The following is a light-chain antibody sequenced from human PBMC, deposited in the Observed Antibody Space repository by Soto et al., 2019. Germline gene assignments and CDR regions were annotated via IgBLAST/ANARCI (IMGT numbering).Light chain of an antibody. Sequence: DIKMTQSPSSLSASVGDRVTITCRASQRISSYLNWYQQKPGKAPNLLIYAASTLQSGVPSRFSGSGSGTDFTLTISSLQPEDFATYYCQKSYSTPLTFGGGTKVEIK. V-gene: IGKV1-39*01. CDR3: QKSYSTPLT. CDR1: QRISSY. CDR2: AAS. J-gene: IGKJ4*01.